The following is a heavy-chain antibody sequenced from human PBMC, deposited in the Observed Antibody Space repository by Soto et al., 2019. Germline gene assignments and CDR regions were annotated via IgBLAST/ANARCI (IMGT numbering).Heavy chain of an antibody. J-gene: IGHJ4*02. CDR1: GFTVSSNY. CDR2: IYSGGST. Sequence: EVQLVESGGGLVQPGGSLRLSCAASGFTVSSNYMSWVRQAPGKGLEWVSVIYSGGSTYYADSVKGRFTISRHNSKNTLHLQMNSLRAEDTAVYYCARSAVAGILDYWGQGTLVTVSS. V-gene: IGHV3-53*04. CDR3: ARSAVAGILDY. D-gene: IGHD6-19*01.